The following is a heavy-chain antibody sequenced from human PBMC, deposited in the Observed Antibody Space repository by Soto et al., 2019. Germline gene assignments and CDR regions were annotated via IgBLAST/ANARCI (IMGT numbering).Heavy chain of an antibody. CDR2: VIPLFDTA. J-gene: IGHJ6*02. D-gene: IGHD3-16*01. CDR1: GGIFTNNA. CDR3: ATGGHNDGYNFYHGRSV. Sequence: QVQVVQSGAEVKKTWSSVKVSCKVSGGIFTNNAISGVRQAPGQGLEWLGGVIPLFDTAYYAQIFRGRLRISADGATSTAYLELSGLTSADPAVYFCATGGHNDGYNFYHGRSVWGQLTTGHVS. V-gene: IGHV1-69*01.